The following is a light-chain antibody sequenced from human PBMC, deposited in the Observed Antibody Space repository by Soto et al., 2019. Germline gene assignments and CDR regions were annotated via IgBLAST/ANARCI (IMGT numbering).Light chain of an antibody. CDR3: SLYTSENTYV. CDR1: STDFVSYNR. V-gene: IGLV2-18*01. Sequence: QSALTQPPSVSGSPGQSVTISCTGTSTDFVSYNRVSWYQQPPGTAPKLIIYEASNRPSGVPDRFSGSKSGNTASLTISGLQAADEADYYCSLYTSENTYVFANGNKVIVL. J-gene: IGLJ1*01. CDR2: EAS.